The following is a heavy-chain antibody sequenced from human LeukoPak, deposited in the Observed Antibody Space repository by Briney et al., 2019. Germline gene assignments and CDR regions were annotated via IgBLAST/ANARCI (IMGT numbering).Heavy chain of an antibody. V-gene: IGHV3-23*01. J-gene: IGHJ4*02. CDR3: AKAAYYYGSGRDPFDY. D-gene: IGHD3-10*01. CDR1: GFSVTNSS. CDR2: ISVSGGGT. Sequence: PGGSLRLSCAASGFSVTNSSMSWVRQAPGEGLEGVSVISVSGGGTYYADSVRGRFTISRDNSKNTLYLQMDSLRAEDTAVYYCAKAAYYYGSGRDPFDYWGQGTLVTVSS.